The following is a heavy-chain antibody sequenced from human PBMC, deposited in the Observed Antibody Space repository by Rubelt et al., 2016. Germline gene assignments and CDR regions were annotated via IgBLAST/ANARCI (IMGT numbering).Heavy chain of an antibody. CDR2: VSHGGST. CDR3: ARDHSSGWYLEGFFDY. Sequence: QVQLQESGPGLVKTSETLSLTCTVSGYSISSGYYWGWIRQPPGKGLEWIGSVSHGGSTYYNPSLKSRVTISVDTAKNQFSLKLSSVTGADTAVYYCARDHSSGWYLEGFFDYWGQGTLVTVSS. J-gene: IGHJ4*02. V-gene: IGHV4-38-2*02. D-gene: IGHD6-19*01. CDR1: GYSISSGYY.